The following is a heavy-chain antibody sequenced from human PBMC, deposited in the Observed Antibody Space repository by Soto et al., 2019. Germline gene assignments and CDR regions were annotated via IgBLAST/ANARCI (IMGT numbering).Heavy chain of an antibody. V-gene: IGHV3-72*01. CDR2: SRNKANSYTT. CDR3: ARVQTEITPYYFDH. D-gene: IGHD1-20*01. CDR1: GFSLSDHY. Sequence: SLRLSCAASGFSLSDHYMDWVRQAPGKGLEWVGRSRNKANSYTTEYAASVKGRFTISRDESKNSLYLQMNSLRDEDTAVYFCARVQTEITPYYFDHWGQGTLVTVSS. J-gene: IGHJ4*01.